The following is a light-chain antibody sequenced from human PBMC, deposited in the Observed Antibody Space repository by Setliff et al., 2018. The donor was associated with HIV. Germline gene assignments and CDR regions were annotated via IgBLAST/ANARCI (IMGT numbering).Light chain of an antibody. Sequence: QSVLTQPPSASGTAGQRVTISCSGRGSNIGRRPVNWYQQFPEPAPYPRIYNDNQRPSGVPDPFAAPKSDTSAPLAITGLHSEDDADYYCAAWDDSLNSVLFGGGTKGTVL. CDR1: GSNIGRRP. CDR2: NDN. CDR3: AAWDDSLNSVL. V-gene: IGLV1-44*01. J-gene: IGLJ3*02.